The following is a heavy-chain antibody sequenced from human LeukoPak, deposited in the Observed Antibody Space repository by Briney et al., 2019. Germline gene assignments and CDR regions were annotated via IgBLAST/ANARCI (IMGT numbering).Heavy chain of an antibody. D-gene: IGHD3-9*01. CDR3: ASRNDILTGYVFDF. CDR1: GGSVSSSIYY. Sequence: PSETLSLTCTVSGGSVSSSIYYWGWIRQPPGKGLEWIGSIYYSGSTSYNPSLKSRVTISVDTSKNQFSQKLTSVTAADTAVYYCASRNDILTGYVFDFWGQGTLVTVSS. CDR2: IYYSGST. J-gene: IGHJ4*02. V-gene: IGHV4-39*01.